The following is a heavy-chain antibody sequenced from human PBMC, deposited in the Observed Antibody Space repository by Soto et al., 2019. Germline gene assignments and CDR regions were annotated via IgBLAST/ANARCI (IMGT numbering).Heavy chain of an antibody. CDR3: ARHYSSGWYAAYYFDY. D-gene: IGHD6-19*01. V-gene: IGHV4-39*01. CDR1: GGSISSSSYY. CDR2: IYYSGST. Sequence: SETLSLTCTVSGGSISSSSYYWGWIRQPPGKGLEWIGSIYYSGSTYYNPSLKSRVTISVDTSKNQFSLKLSSVTAADTAVYYCARHYSSGWYAAYYFDYWGQGTLVTVSS. J-gene: IGHJ4*02.